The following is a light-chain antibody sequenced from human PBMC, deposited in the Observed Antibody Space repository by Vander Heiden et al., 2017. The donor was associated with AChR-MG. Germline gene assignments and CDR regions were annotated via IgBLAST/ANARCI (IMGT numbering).Light chain of an antibody. CDR2: KAS. CDR3: QQYNSYSRT. V-gene: IGKV1-5*03. CDR1: QSISSW. Sequence: DIQMTQYPSTLSASVGDRVTITCRASQSISSWLAWYQQKPGKAPKLLIYKASSLESGVPSRFSDSGSGTEFTLTISSLQPDDFATYYCQQYNSYSRTFGQGTKLEIK. J-gene: IGKJ2*01.